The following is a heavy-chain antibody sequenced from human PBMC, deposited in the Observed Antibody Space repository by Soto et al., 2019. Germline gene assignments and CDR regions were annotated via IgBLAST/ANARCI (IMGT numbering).Heavy chain of an antibody. D-gene: IGHD3-10*01. V-gene: IGHV3-64*01. CDR3: ARSWFGELLGDNWFGP. J-gene: IGHJ5*02. Sequence: PGGSLRLSCAASGFTFSSYAMHWVRQAPGKGLEYVSAISSNGGSTYYANSVKGRFTISRDNSKNTLYLQMGSLRAEDMAVYYCARSWFGELLGDNWFGPWGQGTLVTVSS. CDR1: GFTFSSYA. CDR2: ISSNGGST.